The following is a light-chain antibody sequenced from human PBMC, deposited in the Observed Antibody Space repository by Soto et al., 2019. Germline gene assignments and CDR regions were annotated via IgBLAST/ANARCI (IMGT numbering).Light chain of an antibody. CDR2: KAS. Sequence: DIQMTQSPSTLSASVGDRVTITCRASQSVSSWLAWYQHKAGKAPKLLIYKASSLESGVPSRFSGSGSGTECSRTISTLQPEDFASNYCLQYNSHSWTFGQETKVEMK. CDR1: QSVSSW. J-gene: IGKJ1*01. V-gene: IGKV1-5*03. CDR3: LQYNSHSWT.